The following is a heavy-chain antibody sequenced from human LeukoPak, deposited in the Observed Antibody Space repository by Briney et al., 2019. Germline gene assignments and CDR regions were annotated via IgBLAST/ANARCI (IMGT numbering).Heavy chain of an antibody. CDR2: INPNSGGT. J-gene: IGHJ4*02. Sequence: GASVKVSCKASGYTFTGYYMHWVRQAPGQGLEWMGWINPNSGGTNYAQKFQGRVTMTRDTSISTAYMELSRLRSDDTAVYYCARVPRGFGELLLLGFDYWGQGTLVTVSS. CDR3: ARVPRGFGELLLLGFDY. CDR1: GYTFTGYY. D-gene: IGHD3-10*01. V-gene: IGHV1-2*02.